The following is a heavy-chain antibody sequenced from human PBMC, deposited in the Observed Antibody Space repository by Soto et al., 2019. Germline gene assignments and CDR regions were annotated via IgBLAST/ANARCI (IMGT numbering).Heavy chain of an antibody. D-gene: IGHD3-3*01. CDR1: GGSISSGGYS. J-gene: IGHJ5*02. CDR3: ARGITIFGTQNWFDP. V-gene: IGHV4-30-2*01. CDR2: TYHSGST. Sequence: SETLSLTCAVSGGSISSGGYSWSWIRQPPGKGLEWIGYTYHSGSTYYNPSLKSRVTISVDRSKNQFSLKLSSVTAADTAVYYCARGITIFGTQNWFDPWGQGTLVTVSS.